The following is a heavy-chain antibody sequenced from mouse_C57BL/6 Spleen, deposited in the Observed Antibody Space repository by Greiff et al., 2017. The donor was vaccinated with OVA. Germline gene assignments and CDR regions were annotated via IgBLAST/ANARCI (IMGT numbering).Heavy chain of an antibody. CDR1: GYTFTSYT. Sequence: QVQLKESGAELARPGASVKMSCKASGYTFTSYTMHWVKQRPGQGLEWIGYINPSSGYTKYNQKFKDKATLTADKSSSTAYMQLSSLTSEDSAVYFCARDYYGSTVYYAMDYWGQGTSVTVSS. D-gene: IGHD1-1*01. CDR2: INPSSGYT. CDR3: ARDYYGSTVYYAMDY. V-gene: IGHV1-4*01. J-gene: IGHJ4*01.